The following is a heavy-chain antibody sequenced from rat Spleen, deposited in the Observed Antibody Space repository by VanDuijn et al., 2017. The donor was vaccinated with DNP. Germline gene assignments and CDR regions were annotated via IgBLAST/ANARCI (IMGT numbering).Heavy chain of an antibody. V-gene: IGHV5-22*01. J-gene: IGHJ2*01. Sequence: EVQLVESGGGLVQPGRSLKLSCAASGFTFSDYYMAWVRQAPTKGLDWVAYINLDGGTAYNGDPVKGRFTISRDNSKSTLYLQMNSLRSEDMATYYCARHVLPLRVWDYWGQGVMVTVSS. CDR2: INLDGGTA. CDR3: ARHVLPLRVWDY. D-gene: IGHD1-4*01. CDR1: GFTFSDYY.